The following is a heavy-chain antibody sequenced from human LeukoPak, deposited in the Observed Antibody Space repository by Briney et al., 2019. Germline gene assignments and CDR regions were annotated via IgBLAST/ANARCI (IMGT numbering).Heavy chain of an antibody. CDR3: ARVGHSGSYYAY. V-gene: IGHV3-74*01. CDR1: GFTFSSYW. Sequence: GGSLRLSCAASGFTFSSYWMHWVRQAPGKGLVWVSRINSDGSSTSYADSVKGRFTISRDNAKNTLYLQMNRLRAEDTAVYYCARVGHSGSYYAYWGQGTLVTVSS. D-gene: IGHD1-26*01. CDR2: INSDGSST. J-gene: IGHJ4*02.